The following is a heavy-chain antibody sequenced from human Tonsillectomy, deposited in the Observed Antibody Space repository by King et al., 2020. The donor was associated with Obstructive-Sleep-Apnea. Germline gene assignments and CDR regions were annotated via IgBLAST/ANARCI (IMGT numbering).Heavy chain of an antibody. V-gene: IGHV5-51*01. D-gene: IGHD2-2*01. CDR2: IYPGDSDT. CDR3: AMLVPAALPYNWFDP. CDR1: LYNFANYW. Sequence: VQLVESGAEVRKPGESLKISCKGSLYNFANYWIGWVRQMPGKGLEWMGIIYPGDSDTRYSPSFQGQVTISADKSISTAYLQWSSLKASDTAMYYCAMLVPAALPYNWFDPWGQGTLVTVSS. J-gene: IGHJ5*02.